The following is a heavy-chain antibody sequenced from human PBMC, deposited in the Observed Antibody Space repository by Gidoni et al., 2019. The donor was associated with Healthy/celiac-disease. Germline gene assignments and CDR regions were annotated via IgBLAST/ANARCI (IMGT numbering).Heavy chain of an antibody. D-gene: IGHD4-17*01. CDR1: VFTFSSYS. Sequence: EVQLVESGGGLVKHGGSLRLSCAASVFTFSSYSMNWVRQAPGKGLEWVSYICSSSSTIYYADSVKGRFTISRDNAKNSLYLQMNSLRDEDTAVYYCARELPPYGDGISYYGMDVWGQGTTVTVSS. CDR2: ICSSSSTI. J-gene: IGHJ6*02. V-gene: IGHV3-48*02. CDR3: ARELPPYGDGISYYGMDV.